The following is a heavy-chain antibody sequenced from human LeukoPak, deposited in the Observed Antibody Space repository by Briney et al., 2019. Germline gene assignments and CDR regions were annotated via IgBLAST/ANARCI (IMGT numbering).Heavy chain of an antibody. J-gene: IGHJ4*02. V-gene: IGHV3-66*01. CDR1: GFTFRDYD. D-gene: IGHD3-22*01. CDR3: ARDDSSGYPHYFDY. Sequence: PGRSLRLSCAASGFTFRDYDIHWVRQAPGKGLEWVSVIYSGGTTYYADSVKGRFTISRDNSKNTLYLQMNSLRVEDTAVYYCARDDSSGYPHYFDYWGQGTLVTVSS. CDR2: IYSGGTT.